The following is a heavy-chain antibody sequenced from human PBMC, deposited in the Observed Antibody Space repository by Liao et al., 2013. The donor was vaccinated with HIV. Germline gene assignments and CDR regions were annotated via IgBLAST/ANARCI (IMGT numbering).Heavy chain of an antibody. CDR1: GGSITSGDHY. Sequence: QVQLQESGPGLVKPSETLSLTCTVSGGSITSGDHYWSWIRQPAGKGLEWIGRIDTSGSIKYSPSLKSRVTISVDTSKNQFSLRLSSVTAADTAVYYCARALYSGHDYWGQGTLVTVSS. D-gene: IGHD2-8*01. V-gene: IGHV4-61*02. CDR3: ARALYSGHDY. CDR2: IDTSGSI. J-gene: IGHJ4*02.